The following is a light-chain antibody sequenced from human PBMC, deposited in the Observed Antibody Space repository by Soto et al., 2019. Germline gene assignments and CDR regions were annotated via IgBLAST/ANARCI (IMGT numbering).Light chain of an antibody. J-gene: IGKJ1*01. CDR3: QQYGNSAWT. CDR1: QSVSNNY. CDR2: GAS. Sequence: EIVLTQSPGTLSSSPGERATLSCRASQSVSNNYLAWYQQKPGQAPRLLIYGASSRATGIPDRFSGSGSGTDFTLTISRLEPEDFAVYYCQQYGNSAWTFGQGTKVDIK. V-gene: IGKV3-20*01.